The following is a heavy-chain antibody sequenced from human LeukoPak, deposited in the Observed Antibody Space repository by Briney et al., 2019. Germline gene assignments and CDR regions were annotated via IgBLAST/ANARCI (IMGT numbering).Heavy chain of an antibody. V-gene: IGHV4-59*01. Sequence: SETLSLTCTVSGGSINSYYWSWIRQPPGKGLEWIGYIYYSGSTNYNPSLKSRVTISVDTSKNQFSLKLSSVTAADTAVYYCARGRIYYDSSGYYFDYWGQGTLVTVSS. D-gene: IGHD3-22*01. J-gene: IGHJ4*02. CDR2: IYYSGST. CDR1: GGSINSYY. CDR3: ARGRIYYDSSGYYFDY.